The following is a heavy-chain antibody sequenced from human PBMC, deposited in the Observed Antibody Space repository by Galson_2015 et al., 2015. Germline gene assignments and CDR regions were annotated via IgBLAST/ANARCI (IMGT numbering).Heavy chain of an antibody. V-gene: IGHV3-23*01. D-gene: IGHD3-10*01. CDR3: AKLSGSGSYYYHQYYYMDV. J-gene: IGHJ6*03. CDR2: ISGSADKT. CDR1: GFTFHSYA. Sequence: SLRLSCAASGFTFHSYAMSWVRQAPGMGLQWVSAISGSADKTTYAESVKGRFSISRDNVENTLYLHMNSLRAEDTAVYYCAKLSGSGSYYYHQYYYMDVWGKGTTVIGSS.